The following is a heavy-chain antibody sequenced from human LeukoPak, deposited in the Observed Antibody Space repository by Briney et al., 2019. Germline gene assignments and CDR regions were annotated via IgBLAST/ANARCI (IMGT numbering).Heavy chain of an antibody. CDR1: GFTFSSYA. Sequence: PGGPLRLSCSASGFTFSSYAMHWVRQAPGKGLEYVSVISNSGGTTYYADSVKGRFTISRDNSRNTLYLQMSSLRPEDTAVYYCVKRGASNSWYFFDYWGQGTLVTVSS. V-gene: IGHV3-64D*06. J-gene: IGHJ4*02. CDR3: VKRGASNSWYFFDY. CDR2: ISNSGGTT. D-gene: IGHD6-13*01.